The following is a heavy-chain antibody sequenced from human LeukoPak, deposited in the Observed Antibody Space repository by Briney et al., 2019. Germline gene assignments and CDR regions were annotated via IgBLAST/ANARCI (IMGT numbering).Heavy chain of an antibody. V-gene: IGHV3-53*01. J-gene: IGHJ4*02. D-gene: IGHD3-22*01. CDR2: IYSGGST. Sequence: GGSLRLSCAASGFTVSSNYMSWVRQAPGKGLEWVSVIYSGGSTYYADSVKGRFTISRDNSKNTLYLQTNSLRAEDTAVYYCARGESSGYYAHIDYWGQGTLVTVSS. CDR1: GFTVSSNY. CDR3: ARGESSGYYAHIDY.